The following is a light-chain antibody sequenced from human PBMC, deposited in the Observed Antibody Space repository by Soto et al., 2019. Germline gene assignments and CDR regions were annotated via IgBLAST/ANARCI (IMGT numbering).Light chain of an antibody. CDR3: CSYTDSITRYV. Sequence: QSVLTQPASVSGSPGQSITISCTGTSSDVGGYNYVSWYQQHPGKAPKLMIYDVSNRPSGVSNRFSGSKSGNTASLTISGLQAEDEADDYCCSYTDSITRYVFGTGTKLTVL. V-gene: IGLV2-14*01. CDR2: DVS. J-gene: IGLJ1*01. CDR1: SSDVGGYNY.